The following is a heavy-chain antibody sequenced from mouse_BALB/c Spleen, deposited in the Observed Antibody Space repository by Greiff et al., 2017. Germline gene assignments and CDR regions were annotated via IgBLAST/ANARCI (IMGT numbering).Heavy chain of an antibody. D-gene: IGHD2-13*01. CDR1: GFSLTSYG. CDR2: IWSGGST. J-gene: IGHJ4*01. V-gene: IGHV2-2*02. Sequence: VKLQQSGPGLVQPSQSLSITCTVSGFSLTSYGVHWVRQSPGKGLEWMGVIWSGGSTDDNAAFIPRLSTSKDNSKSQVFFKMNSLQANDTAIYYCARGDPLDYAMDYWGQGTSVTVSS. CDR3: ARGDPLDYAMDY.